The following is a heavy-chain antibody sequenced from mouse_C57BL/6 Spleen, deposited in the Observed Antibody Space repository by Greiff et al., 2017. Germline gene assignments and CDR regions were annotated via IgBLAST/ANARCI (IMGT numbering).Heavy chain of an antibody. CDR1: GYTFTSYW. V-gene: IGHV1-69*01. CDR3: AAYDYDVWYYYDY. CDR2: LDPSDSYT. J-gene: IGHJ2*01. D-gene: IGHD2-4*01. Sequence: QVQLQQPGAELVMPGASVKLSCKASGYTFTSYWMNWVKQRPGQGLEWIGELDPSDSYTNYNQKFKGKSTLTVDKSSSTAYMQHSSLTSEDSAVYYCAAYDYDVWYYYDYWGQGTTLTVSS.